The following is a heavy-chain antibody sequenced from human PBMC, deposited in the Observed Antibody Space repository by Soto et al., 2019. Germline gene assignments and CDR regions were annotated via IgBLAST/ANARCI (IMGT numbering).Heavy chain of an antibody. V-gene: IGHV3-23*01. D-gene: IGHD1-26*01. CDR2: ISDSGGTS. Sequence: GSLRLSCAASGFIFSKYVTSWVRQAPWKGLEWVSSISDSGGTSYYADSVKGRFTISRDNSKNTLYLQMNSLRAEDTAIYYCAKRPRALLTFDYWGQGTLVTVSS. CDR1: GFIFSKYV. J-gene: IGHJ4*02. CDR3: AKRPRALLTFDY.